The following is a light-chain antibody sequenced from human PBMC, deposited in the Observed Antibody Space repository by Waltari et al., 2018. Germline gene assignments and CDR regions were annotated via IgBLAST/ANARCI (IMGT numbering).Light chain of an antibody. J-gene: IGKJ1*01. CDR2: RAS. CDR3: QQYSDDWT. CDR1: QSTNRW. V-gene: IGKV1-5*03. Sequence: DIQMTQSPSTLSPSVGDTVSNTCRASQSTNRWLAWYQQKPGKAHNRLIYRASTLESGVPSRYSGSESGAEFTLTSSSLLPDDFATYYCQQYSDDWTFGQGTKVEIK.